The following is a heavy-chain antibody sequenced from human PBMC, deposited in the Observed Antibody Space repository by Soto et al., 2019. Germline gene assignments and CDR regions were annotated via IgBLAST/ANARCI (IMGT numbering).Heavy chain of an antibody. CDR2: IIPIFGTA. CDR1: GGTFSSYA. CDR3: ARGDSPYYYYGMDV. D-gene: IGHD2-15*01. V-gene: IGHV1-69*13. Sequence: GASVKVSCKASGGTFSSYAISWVRQAPGQGLEWMGGIIPIFGTANYAQKFQGRVTITADESTSTAYMELSSLRSEDTAVYYCARGDSPYYYYGMDVWGQGTTVTVSS. J-gene: IGHJ6*02.